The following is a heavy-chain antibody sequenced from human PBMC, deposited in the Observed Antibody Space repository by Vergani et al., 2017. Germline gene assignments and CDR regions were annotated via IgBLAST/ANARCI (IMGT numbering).Heavy chain of an antibody. D-gene: IGHD4-17*01. V-gene: IGHV4-39*01. Sequence: QLQLQESGPGLVKPSETLSLTCTVSGGSISSSSYYWGWIRQPPGKGLGWIGSIYYSGSTYYNPSLKSRVTISVDTSKNQFSLKLSSVTAADTAVYYCARQDYGDYVRDLVPFDYWGQGTLVTVSS. CDR3: ARQDYGDYVRDLVPFDY. CDR1: GGSISSSSYY. J-gene: IGHJ4*02. CDR2: IYYSGST.